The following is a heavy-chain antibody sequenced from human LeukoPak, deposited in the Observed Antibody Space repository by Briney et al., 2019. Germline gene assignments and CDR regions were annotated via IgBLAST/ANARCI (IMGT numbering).Heavy chain of an antibody. CDR2: INPNSGGT. J-gene: IGHJ6*02. Sequence: GASVKVSCKASGYTFTGYYMHWVRQAPGQGLEWMGWINPNSGGTNYAQKFQGRVTMTRNTSISTAYMELSSLRSEDTAVYYCASNSIAARLKQYGMDVWGQGTTVTVSS. CDR1: GYTFTGYY. V-gene: IGHV1-2*02. CDR3: ASNSIAARLKQYGMDV. D-gene: IGHD6-6*01.